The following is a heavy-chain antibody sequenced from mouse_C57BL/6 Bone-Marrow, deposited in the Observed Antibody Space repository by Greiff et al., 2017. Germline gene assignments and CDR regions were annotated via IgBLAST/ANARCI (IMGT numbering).Heavy chain of an antibody. CDR2: ILPGSGST. Sequence: QVQLQQSGAELMKPGASVKLSCKATGYTFTGYWIEWVKQRPGNGLEWIGEILPGSGSTNYNEKFKGKATFTADTSSNTAYMQLSRLTTEAAAIYYCARGFYYGYEFAYWGQGTLVTVSA. CDR1: GYTFTGYW. J-gene: IGHJ3*01. CDR3: ARGFYYGYEFAY. V-gene: IGHV1-9*01. D-gene: IGHD2-2*01.